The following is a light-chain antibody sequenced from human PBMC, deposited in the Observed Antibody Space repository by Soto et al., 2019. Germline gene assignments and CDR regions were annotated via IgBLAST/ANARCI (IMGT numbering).Light chain of an antibody. Sequence: EIVLTQSPGTLSLSPGERATLSCRASQTISSYLAWYQHKPGQAPRLLIYDESSRATDIPDRFSGSGSGTDFTLTIGRLEHEDFAVYYCQQYLSSPPYGFGQGTKLEIK. CDR3: QQYLSSPPYG. J-gene: IGKJ2*03. CDR2: DES. CDR1: QTISSY. V-gene: IGKV3-20*01.